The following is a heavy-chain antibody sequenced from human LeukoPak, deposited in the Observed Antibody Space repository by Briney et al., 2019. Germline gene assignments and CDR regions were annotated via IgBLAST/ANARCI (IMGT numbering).Heavy chain of an antibody. Sequence: SETLSLTCAVYGGSFSGYYWSWIRQPPGKGLEWIGEINHSGSTNYNPSLKSRVTISVDTSKNQFSLKLSSVTAADTAVYYCAGSGYDSSPVDYWGQGTLVTVSS. CDR2: INHSGST. D-gene: IGHD3-22*01. J-gene: IGHJ4*02. CDR3: AGSGYDSSPVDY. V-gene: IGHV4-34*01. CDR1: GGSFSGYY.